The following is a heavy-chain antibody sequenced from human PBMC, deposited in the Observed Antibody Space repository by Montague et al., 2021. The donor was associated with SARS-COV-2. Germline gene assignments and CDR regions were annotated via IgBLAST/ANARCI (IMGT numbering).Heavy chain of an antibody. D-gene: IGHD3-3*01. CDR1: GFPFSNYW. V-gene: IGHV3-7*01. J-gene: IGHJ4*02. CDR3: ARAVSDDPIHY. CDR2: INEDGSEK. Sequence: SLRLSCAASGFPFSNYWINWVRQAPGKGLEWVANINEDGSEKYYVDSVEGQFTISRDNAKTSVYLQMNGLRVEDTAVYFCARAVSDDPIHYCGQGTLVTVSS.